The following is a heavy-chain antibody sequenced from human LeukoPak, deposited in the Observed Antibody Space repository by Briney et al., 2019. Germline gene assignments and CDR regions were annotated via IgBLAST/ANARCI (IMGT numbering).Heavy chain of an antibody. V-gene: IGHV3-7*03. Sequence: GGYLRLSCAASGFTSISYWMSWVRQHPGKGREGVANIKQDGREKYYVDSVKGRFTISRDNAKNSLYLQMNSLRAEDTAVYYCARDGGGYSYGYSDYWGQGTLVTVSS. CDR1: GFTSISYW. D-gene: IGHD5-18*01. CDR3: ARDGGGYSYGYSDY. CDR2: IKQDGREK. J-gene: IGHJ4*02.